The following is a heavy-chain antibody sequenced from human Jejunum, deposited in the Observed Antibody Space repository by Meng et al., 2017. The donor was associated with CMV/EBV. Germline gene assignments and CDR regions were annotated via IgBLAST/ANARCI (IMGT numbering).Heavy chain of an antibody. Sequence: GLAVSGAWKHWVRQAPGKGLRLVSRINADGTTSGSADSVQGRFTISRDNANNMLYLQLDSLRAEDTAVYYCVTNLYCSTDGCRNYWGQGTLVTVSS. CDR2: INADGTTS. V-gene: IGHV3-74*01. CDR1: GLAVSGAW. D-gene: IGHD2-2*01. CDR3: VTNLYCSTDGCRNY. J-gene: IGHJ4*02.